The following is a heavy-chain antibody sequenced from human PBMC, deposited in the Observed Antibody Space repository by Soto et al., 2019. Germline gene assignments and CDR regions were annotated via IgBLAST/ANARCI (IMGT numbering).Heavy chain of an antibody. J-gene: IGHJ6*02. V-gene: IGHV3-23*01. CDR2: ISGSGGST. Sequence: EVQLLESGGGLVQPGGSLRLSCAASGFTFSSYAMSWVRQAPGKGLEWVSAISGSGGSTYYADSVKGRLTISRDNSKNTLYVQMNSLRAEDTAVYYCAKGFPPPYCSSTSCYDTYYYYYGMDVWGQGTTVTVSS. CDR1: GFTFSSYA. D-gene: IGHD2-2*01. CDR3: AKGFPPPYCSSTSCYDTYYYYYGMDV.